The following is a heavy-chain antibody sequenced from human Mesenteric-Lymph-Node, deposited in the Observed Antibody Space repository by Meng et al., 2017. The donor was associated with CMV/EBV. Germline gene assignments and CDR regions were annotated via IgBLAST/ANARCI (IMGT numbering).Heavy chain of an antibody. CDR3: AHMRGIGRWFDP. CDR1: GGSMSPYY. D-gene: IGHD2-21*01. V-gene: IGHV4-59*03. CDR2: IFSSGNT. J-gene: IGHJ5*02. Sequence: GSLRLSCTVSGGSMSPYYWAWFRQPPGKGLEWIGYIFSSGNTHYNVSLETRTTISIDTSKSQFSLKLRSATAADTAVYYCAHMRGIGRWFDPWGQGTVVTVSS.